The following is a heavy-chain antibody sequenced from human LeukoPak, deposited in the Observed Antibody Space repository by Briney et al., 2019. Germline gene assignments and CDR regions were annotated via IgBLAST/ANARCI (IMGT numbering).Heavy chain of an antibody. CDR3: ARRRYYDSTGYLD. Sequence: PSETLSLTRTISIGSLSSSSHYWGWIRQPPGKGLEWNADIYYSGSTYNNPSLKSRVSISKDTSNNHFSLRLSSVTAEDAALYYCARRRYYDSTGYLDWGQGTLVTVSS. V-gene: IGHV4-39*02. J-gene: IGHJ1*01. CDR1: IGSLSSSSHY. CDR2: IYYSGST. D-gene: IGHD3-22*01.